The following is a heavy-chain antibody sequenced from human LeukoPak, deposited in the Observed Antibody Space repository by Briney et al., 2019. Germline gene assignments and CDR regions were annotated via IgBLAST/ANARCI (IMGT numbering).Heavy chain of an antibody. Sequence: PSETLSLTCAVYGASYNSYYWSWIRQPPGQGLEWIGDIDLRGTATYNPPLKNRLTISADAPKHQFSLQVNSVTDADTPGYYCAVGITILGVAASFDSWGQGNLVIVSS. CDR2: IDLRGTA. CDR3: AVGITILGVAASFDS. D-gene: IGHD3-3*01. V-gene: IGHV4-34*01. J-gene: IGHJ4*02. CDR1: GASYNSYY.